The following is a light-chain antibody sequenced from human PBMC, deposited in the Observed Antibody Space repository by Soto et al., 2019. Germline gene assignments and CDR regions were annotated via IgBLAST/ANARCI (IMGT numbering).Light chain of an antibody. CDR2: DTS. V-gene: IGKV3D-15*01. CDR3: QQYDLSPRT. CDR1: QGIGDT. J-gene: IGKJ1*01. Sequence: MRQSPATLSVSPGEGATLSCRASQGIGDTLAWYQHKPGQAPRLLIYDTSTRATGIPARFSGSGSGTDFTLTIIRLQPEDFAVYYCQQYDLSPRTVAQGTKLDIK.